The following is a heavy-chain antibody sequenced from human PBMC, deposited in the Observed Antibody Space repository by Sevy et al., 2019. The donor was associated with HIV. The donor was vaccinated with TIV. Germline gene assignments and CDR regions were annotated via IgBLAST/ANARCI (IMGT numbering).Heavy chain of an antibody. J-gene: IGHJ4*02. CDR1: GFTFSKYS. CDR3: AREGCTKPHDY. Sequence: GGSLRLSCAASGFTFSKYSMSWVRQPPGKGLEWVSTLSFGCGEINYADSVKGRFTISRDNSKSSVYLQMNNLRPEDMAVYYCAREGCTKPHDYWRQGTLVTVSS. D-gene: IGHD2-8*01. V-gene: IGHV3-23*01. CDR2: LSFGCGEI.